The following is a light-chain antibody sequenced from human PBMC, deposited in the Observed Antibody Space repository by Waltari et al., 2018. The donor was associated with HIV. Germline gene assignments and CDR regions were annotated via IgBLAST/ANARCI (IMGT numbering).Light chain of an antibody. Sequence: DIVMTQPPLSLPVTTGEPASISCRSSQSLLHSNGYNYLDWYLQKPGQSPQLLIFLGSNRASGVPDRFSGSGSGTDFTLKISRVEAEDVGVYYCMQALQTPYSFGQGTKLEIK. CDR2: LGS. J-gene: IGKJ2*03. V-gene: IGKV2-28*01. CDR1: QSLLHSNGYNY. CDR3: MQALQTPYS.